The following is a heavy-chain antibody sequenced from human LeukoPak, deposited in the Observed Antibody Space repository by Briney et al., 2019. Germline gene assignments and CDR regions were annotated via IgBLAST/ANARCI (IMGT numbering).Heavy chain of an antibody. D-gene: IGHD3-10*01. CDR2: ISGISGSTT. CDR1: GLNFADHA. Sequence: QTGGSLRLSCAASGLNFADHAMRWVRQAPGKGLEWVSAISGISGSTTIYADSVKGRFAVSRDNSRNTLFLQMNSLRAEDTAVYYCAKNYASGRGVPYAMDVWGQGTTVTVAS. J-gene: IGHJ6*02. CDR3: AKNYASGRGVPYAMDV. V-gene: IGHV3-23*01.